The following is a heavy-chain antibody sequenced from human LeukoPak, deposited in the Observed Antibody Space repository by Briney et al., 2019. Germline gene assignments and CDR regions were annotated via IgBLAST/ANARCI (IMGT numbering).Heavy chain of an antibody. CDR2: IYYSGST. J-gene: IGHJ5*02. V-gene: IGHV4-59*01. D-gene: IGHD3-3*01. CDR1: GGSISSYY. Sequence: SETLSLTCTVSGGSISSYYWSWIRQPPGKGLEWIGYIYYSGSTNYNPSLKSRVTISVDTSKNQFSLKLSSVTAADTAVYYCARADYDFWSGANWFDPWGQGTLVTVSS. CDR3: ARADYDFWSGANWFDP.